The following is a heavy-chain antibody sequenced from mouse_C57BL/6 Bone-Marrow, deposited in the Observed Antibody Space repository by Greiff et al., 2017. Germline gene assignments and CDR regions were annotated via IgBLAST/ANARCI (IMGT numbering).Heavy chain of an antibody. V-gene: IGHV1-9*01. CDR3: ARPVERWYFDV. J-gene: IGHJ1*03. CDR1: GYTFTGYW. Sequence: QVQLKQSGAELMKPGASVKLSCKATGYTFTGYWIEWVKQRPGHGLEWIGEILPGSGSTNYNEKFKGTATFTADTSSNTAYMQLRRLTTEDSAIYYCARPVERWYFDVWGTGTTVTVSS. CDR2: ILPGSGST. D-gene: IGHD1-1*01.